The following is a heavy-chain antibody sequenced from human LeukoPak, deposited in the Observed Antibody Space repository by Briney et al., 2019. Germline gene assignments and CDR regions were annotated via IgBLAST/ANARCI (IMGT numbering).Heavy chain of an antibody. V-gene: IGHV3-30*02. CDR2: IRYDGSNK. Sequence: PGGSLRLSCAASGFTFSSYGMHWVRQAPGKGLEWVALIRYDGSNKYYADSVKGRFTISRDNSKNTLYLQMNSLRAEDTAVYYCAKDPVTVTPHLDYWGQGTLVTVSS. D-gene: IGHD4-17*01. J-gene: IGHJ4*02. CDR1: GFTFSSYG. CDR3: AKDPVTVTPHLDY.